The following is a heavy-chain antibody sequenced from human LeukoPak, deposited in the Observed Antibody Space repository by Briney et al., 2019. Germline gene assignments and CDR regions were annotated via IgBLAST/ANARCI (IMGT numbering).Heavy chain of an antibody. CDR3: ARGGEIRGVIITPTFDY. Sequence: GASVKVSCKASGYTFTSYYMHWVRQAPGQGLEWMGIINPSGGSTSYAQKFQGRVTMTRDMSTSTVYMELSSLRSEDTAVYYCARGGEIRGVIITPTFDYWGQGTLVTVSS. V-gene: IGHV1-46*01. D-gene: IGHD3-10*01. CDR2: INPSGGST. J-gene: IGHJ4*02. CDR1: GYTFTSYY.